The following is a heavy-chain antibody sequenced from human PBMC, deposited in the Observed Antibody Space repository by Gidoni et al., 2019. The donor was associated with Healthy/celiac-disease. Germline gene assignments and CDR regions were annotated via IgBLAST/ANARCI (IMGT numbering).Heavy chain of an antibody. Sequence: EVQLLESGGGLVQPGGSLRLSCAASGFPFRSYAMSWVRQAPGKGLEWVSAISGSGGSTYYADSVKGRFTISRDNSKNTLYLQMNSLRAEDTAVYYCAKALSSGWYGVSWDPWGQGTLVTVSS. CDR1: GFPFRSYA. J-gene: IGHJ5*02. V-gene: IGHV3-23*01. CDR2: ISGSGGST. CDR3: AKALSSGWYGVSWDP. D-gene: IGHD6-19*01.